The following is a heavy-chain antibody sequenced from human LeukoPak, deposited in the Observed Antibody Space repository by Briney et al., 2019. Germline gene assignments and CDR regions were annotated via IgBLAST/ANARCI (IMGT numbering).Heavy chain of an antibody. Sequence: EASVKVSCKSSGYIFTDHFIHWVRQAPGQGLEWMGWINPNSGGTNNAQKFQGRVTMTGDTSIRTAYMELRRLRSDDTAVYYCARSYGSGRRKVFDIWGQGTRVTVSS. CDR1: GYIFTDHF. V-gene: IGHV1-2*02. CDR2: INPNSGGT. J-gene: IGHJ3*02. CDR3: ARSYGSGRRKVFDI. D-gene: IGHD3-10*01.